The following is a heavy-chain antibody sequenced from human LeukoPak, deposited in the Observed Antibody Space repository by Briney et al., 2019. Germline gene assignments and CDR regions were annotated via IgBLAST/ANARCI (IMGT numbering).Heavy chain of an antibody. V-gene: IGHV3-23*01. D-gene: IGHD6-19*01. CDR2: FNGSGGST. CDR1: GFTFSNYA. CDR3: AKARGSGYYSSFDL. Sequence: AGGSLRLSCAASGFTFSNYAMNWVRQAPGKGLEWVSAFNGSGGSTYYADSVKGRFTISRDNSKNTLFLQMNSLRAEDTAVYYCAKARGSGYYSSFDLWGRGSLVTVSS. J-gene: IGHJ2*01.